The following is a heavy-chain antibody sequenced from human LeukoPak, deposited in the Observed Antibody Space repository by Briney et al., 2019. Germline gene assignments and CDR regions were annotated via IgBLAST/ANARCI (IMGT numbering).Heavy chain of an antibody. Sequence: GASVKVSCKASGYIFTDYYIHWVRQAPGQGFEWMGWITHPTGVRKFAQKFQGRVTLTSDTSISTVYLELNNLTPDDTAVYFCVRWAGGSSDVASFDYWGQGTLVTISS. CDR3: VRWAGGSSDVASFDY. CDR1: GYIFTDYY. D-gene: IGHD3-10*01. V-gene: IGHV1-2*02. CDR2: ITHPTGVR. J-gene: IGHJ4*02.